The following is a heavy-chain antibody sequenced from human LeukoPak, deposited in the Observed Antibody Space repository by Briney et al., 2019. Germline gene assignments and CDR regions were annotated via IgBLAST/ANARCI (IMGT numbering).Heavy chain of an antibody. Sequence: ASVKVSCKASGYTFTNYYIHWVRQAPGQGLEWMGLINPGGDNTDYAQNFQGRVTMTRDTSTSTVYMGLSSLRSEDTAVYYCARIRDVYNDAYDIWGQGTMVTVSS. CDR2: INPGGDNT. CDR3: ARIRDVYNDAYDI. D-gene: IGHD5-24*01. V-gene: IGHV1-46*01. J-gene: IGHJ3*02. CDR1: GYTFTNYY.